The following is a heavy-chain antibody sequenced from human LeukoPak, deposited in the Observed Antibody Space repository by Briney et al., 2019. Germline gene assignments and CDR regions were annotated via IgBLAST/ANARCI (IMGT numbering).Heavy chain of an antibody. CDR2: IYPNSGGT. D-gene: IGHD2-2*01. CDR3: ASPLGYCSSTSCYDYYYMDV. J-gene: IGHJ6*03. V-gene: IGHV1-2*02. Sequence: ASVKVSCKASGYTFTGYYMHWVRQAPGQGLEWMGWIYPNSGGTNYAQKFQGRVTMTRDTSISTAYMELSRLRSDDTAVYYCASPLGYCSSTSCYDYYYMDVWGKGTTVTVSS. CDR1: GYTFTGYY.